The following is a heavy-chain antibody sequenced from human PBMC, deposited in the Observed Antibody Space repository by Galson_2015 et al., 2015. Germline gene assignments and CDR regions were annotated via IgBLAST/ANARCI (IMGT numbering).Heavy chain of an antibody. CDR1: GFTFSSYA. CDR2: ISGSGGST. CDR3: AKGGSSSGGGVMDV. V-gene: IGHV3-23*01. Sequence: SLRLSCAASGFTFSSYAMNWVRQAPGKGLEWVSAISGSGGSTDYADSVKGRFTISRDNSKNTLYLQMNSLRAEDTAVYYCAKGGSSSGGGVMDVWGQGTTVTVSS. D-gene: IGHD6-19*01. J-gene: IGHJ6*02.